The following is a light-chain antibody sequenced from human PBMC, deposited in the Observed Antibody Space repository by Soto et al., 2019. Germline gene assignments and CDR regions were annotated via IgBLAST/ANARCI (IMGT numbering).Light chain of an antibody. Sequence: QSALTQPASVSGSPGQSITISCTGTSSDVGGYNYVSWYQQHPGKAPKLIIFEVSNRPSGVSYRFSGSKSATMASLTISGLQAEDEAGYYCSSYSRSSTYVFGTGTKGTVL. J-gene: IGLJ1*01. CDR1: SSDVGGYNY. V-gene: IGLV2-14*01. CDR2: EVS. CDR3: SSYSRSSTYV.